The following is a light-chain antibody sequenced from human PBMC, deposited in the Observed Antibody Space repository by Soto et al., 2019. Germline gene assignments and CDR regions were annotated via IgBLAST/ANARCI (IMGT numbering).Light chain of an antibody. J-gene: IGKJ4*01. CDR1: QSVSNSY. Sequence: EIVLTQSPGTLSLSPGERATLSCRTNQSVSNSYLAWYQQKAGQAPRLLIYDASNRATGIPARFSGSGSGTDFTLTISSLEPEDFGVYYCLQRSNWPLTFGGGTKVDIK. V-gene: IGKV3D-20*02. CDR3: LQRSNWPLT. CDR2: DAS.